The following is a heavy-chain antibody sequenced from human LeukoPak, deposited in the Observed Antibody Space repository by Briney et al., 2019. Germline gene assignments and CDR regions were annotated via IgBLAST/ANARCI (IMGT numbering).Heavy chain of an antibody. J-gene: IGHJ5*02. CDR2: IYTSGST. Sequence: SETLSLTCTVSGGPISSYYWSWIRQPAGKGLEWIGRIYTSGSTNYNPSLKSRVTMSVDTSKNQFSLKLSSVTAADTAVYYCARGPMVRVVIPLSGWFDPCGHGTLVTASS. V-gene: IGHV4-4*07. D-gene: IGHD3-10*01. CDR3: ARGPMVRVVIPLSGWFDP. CDR1: GGPISSYY.